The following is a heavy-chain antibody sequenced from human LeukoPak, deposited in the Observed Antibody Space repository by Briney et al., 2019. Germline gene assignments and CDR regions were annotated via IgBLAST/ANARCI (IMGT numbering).Heavy chain of an antibody. CDR3: ARHTRGIVVVPAAIDY. V-gene: IGHV5-10-1*01. D-gene: IGHD2-2*01. J-gene: IGHJ4*02. Sequence: GEFLKISCKGAGYSITSYWISWVRQMPGKGVEWMGRIDPSDSYTNYNPSFQGHVTISADKSISTAYPQWSSLKASDTAKYYCARHTRGIVVVPAAIDYWGQGTLVTVFS. CDR2: IDPSDSYT. CDR1: GYSITSYW.